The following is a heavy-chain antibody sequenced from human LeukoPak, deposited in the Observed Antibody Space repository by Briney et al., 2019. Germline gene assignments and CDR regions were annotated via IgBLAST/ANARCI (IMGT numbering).Heavy chain of an antibody. CDR2: IIPIFGTA. CDR3: ARGEGYYGSGSYYWYYYYMDV. J-gene: IGHJ6*03. V-gene: IGHV1-69*13. D-gene: IGHD3-10*01. Sequence: GASVKVSCKASGGTFSSYAISWMRQAPGQGLEWMGGIIPIFGTANYAQKFQGRVTITADESTSTAYMELSSLRSEDTAVYYCARGEGYYGSGSYYWYYYYMDVWGKGTTVTISS. CDR1: GGTFSSYA.